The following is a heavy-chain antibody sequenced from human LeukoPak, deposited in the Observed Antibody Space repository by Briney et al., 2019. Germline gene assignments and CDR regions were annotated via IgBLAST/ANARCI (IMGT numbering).Heavy chain of an antibody. J-gene: IGHJ4*02. D-gene: IGHD3-3*01. CDR1: GGSISSGDYY. Sequence: SQTLSLTCTVSGGSISSGDYYWSWIRQPPGKGLEWIGYIYYSGSTYYNPSLKSRVTISVDTFKNQFSLKLSSVTAADTAVYYCARDAKDLWSGHFELWGQGTLVTVS. CDR3: ARDAKDLWSGHFEL. V-gene: IGHV4-30-4*08. CDR2: IYYSGST.